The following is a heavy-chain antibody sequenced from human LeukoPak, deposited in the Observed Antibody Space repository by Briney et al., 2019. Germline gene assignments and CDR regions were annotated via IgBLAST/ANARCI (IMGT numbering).Heavy chain of an antibody. J-gene: IGHJ4*02. V-gene: IGHV3-53*01. D-gene: IGHD3-22*01. CDR2: IYSGGST. Sequence: SGGSLRLSCAASGFTVSSNYMSWVRQAPGKGLEWVSVIYSGGSTYYADSVKGRFTISRDNSKNTLYLQMNSLRAEDTAVYYCARDLRYYDSSGYLDYWGQGTLVTVSS. CDR1: GFTVSSNY. CDR3: ARDLRYYDSSGYLDY.